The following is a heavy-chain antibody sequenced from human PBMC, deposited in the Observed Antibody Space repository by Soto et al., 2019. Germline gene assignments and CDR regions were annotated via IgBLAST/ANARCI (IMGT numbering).Heavy chain of an antibody. Sequence: SSETLSLTCTVSGCSIGTYYWSWIRRPPGKGLEWIGYIYYRGNTDYNPSLKSRVTISLDTPKNQFSLKLSSVTAADTAVYYCARDYYDSSGPTDYGMDVWGQGTTVTVSS. CDR1: GCSIGTYY. CDR3: ARDYYDSSGPTDYGMDV. CDR2: IYYRGNT. D-gene: IGHD3-22*01. J-gene: IGHJ6*02. V-gene: IGHV4-59*01.